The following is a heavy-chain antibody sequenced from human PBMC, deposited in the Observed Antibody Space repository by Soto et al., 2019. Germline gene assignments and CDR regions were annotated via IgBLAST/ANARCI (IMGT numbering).Heavy chain of an antibody. CDR1: GFSFSGYA. D-gene: IGHD5-12*01. CDR3: AKASKGYTGYDLDY. Sequence: EVQLLESGGGLVQPGGSLRLSCAASGFSFSGYAMSWVRQAPGKGLEWVSAISGSGSSTYYSDSVRGRFTISRDNSKNTLYLKMNSLRAEDAAVYFCAKASKGYTGYDLDYWGQGTLVTVSP. J-gene: IGHJ4*02. V-gene: IGHV3-23*01. CDR2: ISGSGSST.